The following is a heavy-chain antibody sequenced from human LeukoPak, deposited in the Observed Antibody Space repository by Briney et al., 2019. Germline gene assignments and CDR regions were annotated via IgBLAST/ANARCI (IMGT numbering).Heavy chain of an antibody. J-gene: IGHJ4*02. Sequence: SQTLSLTCTVSGGSISSYYWSWIRQPPGKGLEWIGYIYYSGIANYNPSLKSRVTISVDTSKNQFSLKLSSVTAADTAVYYCATTVMTWIGFGFDYWGQGTLVTVSS. CDR2: IYYSGIA. CDR1: GGSISSYY. D-gene: IGHD4-11*01. V-gene: IGHV4-59*01. CDR3: ATTVMTWIGFGFDY.